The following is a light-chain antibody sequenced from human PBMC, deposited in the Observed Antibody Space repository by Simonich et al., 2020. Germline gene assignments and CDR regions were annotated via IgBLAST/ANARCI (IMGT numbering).Light chain of an antibody. J-gene: IGLJ3*02. V-gene: IGLV2-23*01. CDR1: SSDVGSYNL. CDR2: EGS. CDR3: CSYAGSSTL. Sequence: QSALTQPASVSGSPGQSITISCTGTSSDVGSYNLVSWYQQHPGKAPKLMIYEGSKRTSGVSNRFSGSKSGNTASLTISGLQAEDEADYYCCSYAGSSTLFGGGTKLTVL.